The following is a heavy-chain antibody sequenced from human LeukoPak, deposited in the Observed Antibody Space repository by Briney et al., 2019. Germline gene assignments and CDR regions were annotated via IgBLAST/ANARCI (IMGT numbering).Heavy chain of an antibody. V-gene: IGHV4-59*11. CDR2: IYYSGST. D-gene: IGHD3-10*01. J-gene: IGHJ4*02. Sequence: SETLSLTCTVSGGSISPLYWGWIRQPPGKGLEFIGDIYYSGSTNFTPSLKSRVTLSVDTSKSQISLKLTSVTAADTAVYYCARGGVAAKYYFDFWGQGTLVTVSS. CDR1: GGSISPLY. CDR3: ARGGVAAKYYFDF.